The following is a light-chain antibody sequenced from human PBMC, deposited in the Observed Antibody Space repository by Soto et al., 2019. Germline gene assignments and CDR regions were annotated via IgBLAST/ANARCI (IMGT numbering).Light chain of an antibody. Sequence: DIQMTQSPSSLSASVGDRVTITCRASQMTNDYLNWYQQKPGKAPKLLIYAASSLQSGVPSRFSGSGSGTDFTLTISSLQPEDFATYYCQQSHIARTFGQGTKVEI. CDR1: QMTNDY. V-gene: IGKV1-39*01. CDR3: QQSHIART. CDR2: AAS. J-gene: IGKJ1*01.